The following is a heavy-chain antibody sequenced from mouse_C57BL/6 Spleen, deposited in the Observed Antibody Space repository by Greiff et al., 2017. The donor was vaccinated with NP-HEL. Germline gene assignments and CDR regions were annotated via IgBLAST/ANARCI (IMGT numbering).Heavy chain of an antibody. CDR2: IDPSDSCT. CDR1: GYTFTSYW. CDR3: ARGGPYGNYDGDMDY. J-gene: IGHJ4*01. D-gene: IGHD2-1*01. Sequence: QVHVKQPGAELVKPGASVKLSCKASGYTFTSYWMQWVNQRPGQGLEWIGEIDPSDSCTNYNQKFKGKATLTVDTSSSTAYMQLSSLTSECSAVFYVARGGPYGNYDGDMDYWGQGTSVTVSS. V-gene: IGHV1-50*01.